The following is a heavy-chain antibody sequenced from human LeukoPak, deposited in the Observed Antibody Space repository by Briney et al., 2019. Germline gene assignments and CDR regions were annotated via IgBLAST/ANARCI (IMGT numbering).Heavy chain of an antibody. D-gene: IGHD2-8*01. CDR3: ARDDGPIVLMVYAITDPYHYYGMDV. Sequence: GGSLRLSCAASGFTFSSYSMNWVRQAPGKGLEWVSSISSSSSYIYYADSVKGRFTISRDNAKNSLYLQMNSLRAEDTAVYYCARDDGPIVLMVYAITDPYHYYGMDVWGQGTTVTVSS. CDR1: GFTFSSYS. J-gene: IGHJ6*02. V-gene: IGHV3-21*01. CDR2: ISSSSSYI.